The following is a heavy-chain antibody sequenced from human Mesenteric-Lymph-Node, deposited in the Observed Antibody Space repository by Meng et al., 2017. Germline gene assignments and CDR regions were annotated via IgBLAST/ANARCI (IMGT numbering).Heavy chain of an antibody. CDR3: ARASYGDRDTEYFQH. J-gene: IGHJ1*01. V-gene: IGHV3-48*03. CDR2: ISSSGSTI. D-gene: IGHD4-17*01. Sequence: GESLKISCAASGFTFSSYEMNWVRQAPGKGLEWVSYISSSGSTIYYADSVKGRFTISRDNSKNTLYLQMNSLRAEDTAVYYCARASYGDRDTEYFQHWGQGTLVTVSS. CDR1: GFTFSSYE.